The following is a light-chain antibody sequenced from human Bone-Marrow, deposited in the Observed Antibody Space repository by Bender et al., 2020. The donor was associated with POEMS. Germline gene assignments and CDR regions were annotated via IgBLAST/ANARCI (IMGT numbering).Light chain of an antibody. J-gene: IGLJ2*01. CDR2: DVS. V-gene: IGLV2-14*03. CDR1: SGDIGGYNY. Sequence: QSVLTQPASVSGSPGQSITISCTGTSGDIGGYNYVSWYQQYPGKAPKLLSSDVSNRPSGVSNRFSGSKSGNTASLTISGLQAEDEADYYCSSYRTRRTLVFGGGTKLTLL. CDR3: SSYRTRRTLV.